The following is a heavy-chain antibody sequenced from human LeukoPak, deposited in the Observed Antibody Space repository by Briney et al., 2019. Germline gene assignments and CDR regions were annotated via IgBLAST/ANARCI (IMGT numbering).Heavy chain of an antibody. Sequence: GASVKVSCKASGGTFSSYAISWVRQAPGQGLEWMGRIIPILGIANYAQKFQGRVTITADKSTSTAYMELSSLRSEDTAVYYCAITIFGVVTFDPWGQGTLVTVSS. D-gene: IGHD3-3*01. CDR3: AITIFGVVTFDP. CDR1: GGTFSSYA. CDR2: IIPILGIA. V-gene: IGHV1-69*04. J-gene: IGHJ5*02.